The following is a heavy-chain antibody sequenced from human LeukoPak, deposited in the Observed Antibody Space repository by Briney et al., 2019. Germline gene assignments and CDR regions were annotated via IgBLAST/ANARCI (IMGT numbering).Heavy chain of an antibody. CDR2: IYTSGST. CDR1: GGSISSSNW. V-gene: IGHV4-4*02. Sequence: SETLSLTCAVSGGSISSSNWWSWVRQPPGKGLEWIGRIYTSGSTNYNPSLKSRVTMSVDTSKNQFSLKLSSVTAADTAVYYCARVSQDDAFDIWGQGTMVTVSS. D-gene: IGHD3-3*02. J-gene: IGHJ3*02. CDR3: ARVSQDDAFDI.